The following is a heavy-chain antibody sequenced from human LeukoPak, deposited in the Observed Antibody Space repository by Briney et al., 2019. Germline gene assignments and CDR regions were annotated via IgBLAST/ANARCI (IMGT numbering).Heavy chain of an antibody. CDR3: ARGITMVRAIYAFDI. CDR2: IFSGGGS. CDR1: GFTVSGNY. Sequence: GGSLRLSCAASGFTVSGNYMSWVRQAPGKGLEWVSVIFSGGGSYYADSVKGRFTIFRDNPKNTLYLQMNSLRVEDTAVYYCARGITMVRAIYAFDIWGQGTMVTVAS. D-gene: IGHD3-10*01. V-gene: IGHV3-53*01. J-gene: IGHJ3*02.